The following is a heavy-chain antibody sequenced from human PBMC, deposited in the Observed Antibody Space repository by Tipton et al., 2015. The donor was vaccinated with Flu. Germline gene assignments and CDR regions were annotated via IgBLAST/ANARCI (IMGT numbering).Heavy chain of an antibody. CDR2: INHSGST. Sequence: LRLSCAVYGGSFSGYYWSWIRQPPGKGLEWIGEINHSGSTNYNPSLKSRVTISVDTSKNQFSLKLSSVTAADTAVYYCARRTKGTMVRGVIVNWFDPWGQGTLVTVSS. V-gene: IGHV4-34*01. CDR1: GGSFSGYY. CDR3: ARRTKGTMVRGVIVNWFDP. D-gene: IGHD3-10*01. J-gene: IGHJ5*02.